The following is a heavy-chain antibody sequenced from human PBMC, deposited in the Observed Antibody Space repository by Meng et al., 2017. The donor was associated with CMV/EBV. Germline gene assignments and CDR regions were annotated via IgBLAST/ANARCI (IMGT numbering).Heavy chain of an antibody. CDR2: INHSGST. D-gene: IGHD3-22*01. V-gene: IGHV4-34*01. CDR1: GGSFSGYY. J-gene: IGHJ5*02. CDR3: ARGRHRPNSYDSSGYRNWFDP. Sequence: SETLSLTCAVYGGSFSGYYWSWIRQPPGKGLEWIGEINHSGSTNYNPSLKSRVTISVDTSKNQFSLKLSSVTAADTAVYYCARGRHRPNSYDSSGYRNWFDPWGQGTLVTVSS.